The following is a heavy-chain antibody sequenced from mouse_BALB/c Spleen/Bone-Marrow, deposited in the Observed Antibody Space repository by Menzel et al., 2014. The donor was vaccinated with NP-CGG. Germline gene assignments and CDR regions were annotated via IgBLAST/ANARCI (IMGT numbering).Heavy chain of an antibody. CDR1: GYTFTDYT. Sequence: VQLQESGAKLVRPGVSVKISCKGSGYTFTDYTMHWVKQSHAKSLEWIGVISTYYGDASYNQKFKGKATMTVDKSSSTAYMELARLTSEDSAIYYCARVITTGYYGMDYWGQGTSVTVSS. J-gene: IGHJ4*01. CDR2: ISTYYGDA. V-gene: IGHV1S137*01. CDR3: ARVITTGYYGMDY. D-gene: IGHD2-4*01.